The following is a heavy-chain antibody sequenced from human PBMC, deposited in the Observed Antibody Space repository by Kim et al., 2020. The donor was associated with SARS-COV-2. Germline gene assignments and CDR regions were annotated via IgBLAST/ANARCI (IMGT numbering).Heavy chain of an antibody. CDR3: AKGRIAVAATAMNY. J-gene: IGHJ4*02. V-gene: IGHV3-30*02. D-gene: IGHD6-19*01. Sequence: ADAVKGRFTISRDKSKNPLYLQMNSLRAEDTAVYYCAKGRIAVAATAMNYWGQGTLVTVTS.